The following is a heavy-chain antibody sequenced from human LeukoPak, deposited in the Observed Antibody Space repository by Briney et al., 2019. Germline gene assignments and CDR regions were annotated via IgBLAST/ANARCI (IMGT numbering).Heavy chain of an antibody. CDR3: TKNTHDY. D-gene: IGHD1/OR15-1a*01. V-gene: IGHV1-69*04. CDR2: IIPILGIA. Sequence: RASVTVSFKASGGTFSSYAISWVRQAPGQGLEWMGRIIPILGIANYAQKFQGRVTITADKSTSTAYMELSSLRSEDTAVYYCTKNTHDYWGQGTLVTVSS. CDR1: GGTFSSYA. J-gene: IGHJ4*02.